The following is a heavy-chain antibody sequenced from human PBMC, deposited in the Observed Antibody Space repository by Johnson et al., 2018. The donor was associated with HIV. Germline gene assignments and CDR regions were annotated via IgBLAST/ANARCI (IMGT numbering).Heavy chain of an antibody. CDR2: ISWNSGSI. D-gene: IGHD6-13*01. Sequence: QLVESGGGLVQPGRSLRLSCAASGFTFDDYAMHWVRQAPGKGLEWVSGISWNSGSIGYADSVKGRFTISRDNAKNSLYLQMNSLRAEDTAVYYCARGRKDMEAADGLDNDGFDMWGQGTLVTVSS. CDR1: GFTFDDYA. J-gene: IGHJ3*02. V-gene: IGHV3-9*01. CDR3: ARGRKDMEAADGLDNDGFDM.